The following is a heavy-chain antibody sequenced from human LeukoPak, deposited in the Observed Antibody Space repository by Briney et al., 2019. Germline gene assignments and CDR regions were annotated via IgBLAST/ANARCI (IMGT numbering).Heavy chain of an antibody. CDR3: ARSDNTGYMDV. Sequence: GGSLRLSCAASGFTFSSYGMHWVRQVPGKGLEWVAVIWYDGSNKYYADSVKGRFTISRDNSKNTLYLQMNSLRAEDTAVYYCARSDNTGYMDVWGKGTTVTVSS. CDR1: GFTFSSYG. D-gene: IGHD5-18*01. V-gene: IGHV3-33*01. CDR2: IWYDGSNK. J-gene: IGHJ6*03.